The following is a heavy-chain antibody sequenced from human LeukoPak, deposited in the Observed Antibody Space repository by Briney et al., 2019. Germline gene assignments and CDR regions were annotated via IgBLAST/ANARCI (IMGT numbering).Heavy chain of an antibody. D-gene: IGHD6-13*01. V-gene: IGHV3-9*03. Sequence: PGRSLRLSCVASGFTFDDYAMHWVRHAPGKGLEWVSGISWNSGSIVYADSVKGRFTISRDNAKNSLYLQMSSLRVEDMAVYYCAKVAHNSWPFYSDYWGQGTLVTVSS. CDR2: ISWNSGSI. J-gene: IGHJ4*02. CDR1: GFTFDDYA. CDR3: AKVAHNSWPFYSDY.